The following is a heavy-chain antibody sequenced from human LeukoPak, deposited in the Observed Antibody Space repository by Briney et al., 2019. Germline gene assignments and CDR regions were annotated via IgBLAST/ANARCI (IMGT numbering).Heavy chain of an antibody. J-gene: IGHJ4*02. Sequence: SETLSLTCTVSGGSINNDNYYWGWIRQSPGKGLEWIGNIYHSGNSGNTYYNPSLKSRVTISVDTAKNQFSLNLSSVTAADTALYYCARLRDTGGYYFYYYFDSWGLGTLVSVSS. V-gene: IGHV4-39*01. CDR2: IYHSGNSGNT. D-gene: IGHD3-22*01. CDR1: GGSINNDNYY. CDR3: ARLRDTGGYYFYYYFDS.